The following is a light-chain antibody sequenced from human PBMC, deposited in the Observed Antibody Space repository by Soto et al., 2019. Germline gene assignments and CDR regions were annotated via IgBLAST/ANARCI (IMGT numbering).Light chain of an antibody. J-gene: IGLJ2*01. CDR3: QAWDSRV. V-gene: IGLV3-1*01. CDR1: KLGDKY. Sequence: SYELTQPPSVSVSPGQTASITCSGDKLGDKYACWYQQKPGQSPVLVIYQDSKRPSGIPERFSGSNSGNTATLTISGTQAMDEADYYCQAWDSRVFGGGTTLTVL. CDR2: QDS.